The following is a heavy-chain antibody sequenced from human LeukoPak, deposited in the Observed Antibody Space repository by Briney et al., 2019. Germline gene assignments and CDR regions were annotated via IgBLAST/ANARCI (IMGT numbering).Heavy chain of an antibody. CDR3: ASTFAGYYYSYYMHV. CDR2: IIPIFGTA. J-gene: IGHJ6*03. Sequence: SVKVSCKASGGTFSSYAISWVRQAPGQGLEWMGGIIPIFGTANYAQKFQGRVTITADESTSTAYMELSSLRSEDTALYYCASTFAGYYYSYYMHVWGKGTTVTASS. D-gene: IGHD2/OR15-2a*01. V-gene: IGHV1-69*13. CDR1: GGTFSSYA.